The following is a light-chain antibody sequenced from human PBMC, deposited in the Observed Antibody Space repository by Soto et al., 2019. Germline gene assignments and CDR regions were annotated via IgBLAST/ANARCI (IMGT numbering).Light chain of an antibody. Sequence: DIQMTQSPSTLSASVGDRVTITCRASQSISSWLAWYQQKPWKAPKLLIYKASSLGSVVPSWFSCSGSGTEFTLTIISLYSDDYATFYCQQYNTFPFTFGQGIKLEIK. CDR1: QSISSW. J-gene: IGKJ2*01. CDR3: QQYNTFPFT. V-gene: IGKV1-5*03. CDR2: KAS.